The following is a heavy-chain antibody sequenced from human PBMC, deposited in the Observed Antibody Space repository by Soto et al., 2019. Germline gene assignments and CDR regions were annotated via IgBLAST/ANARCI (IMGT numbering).Heavy chain of an antibody. J-gene: IGHJ6*03. CDR1: GVTFNNYT. CDR3: ASGKSQMSQDRMGFDYDIDV. Sequence: QVQLAQSGAEVKKPGSSVKISCTASGVTFNNYTFTWVRRAPGQGLEWMGRVIPLLDASNYAEKFQDRVTITADRSTSTAYRELSGLRSDDSAIYYCASGKSQMSQDRMGFDYDIDVWGKGTTVTVSS. CDR2: VIPLLDAS. D-gene: IGHD1-1*01. V-gene: IGHV1-69*08.